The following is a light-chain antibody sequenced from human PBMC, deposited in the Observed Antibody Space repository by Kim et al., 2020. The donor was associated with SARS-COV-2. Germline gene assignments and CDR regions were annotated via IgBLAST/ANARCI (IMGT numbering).Light chain of an antibody. J-gene: IGKJ1*01. V-gene: IGKV1-5*01. Sequence: GDRVTITCRASQGISTWLAWYQQKPGTAPKLLIYDASSLQSGVPSRFSGSGSGTEFTLTISSLQPDDFATYYCQQYHSSSPTFGQGTKVDIK. CDR2: DAS. CDR1: QGISTW. CDR3: QQYHSSSPT.